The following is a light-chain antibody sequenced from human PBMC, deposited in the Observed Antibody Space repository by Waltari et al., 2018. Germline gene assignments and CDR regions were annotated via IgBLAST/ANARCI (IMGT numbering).Light chain of an antibody. Sequence: EIVLTQSPGTLSLSPGERAIVSCRASQIVGRTLAWYQQKPGQAPRLLIYGASNRATGIPDRFIGSGFGTEFSLTISGLEPEDSAVYYCQHYLRLPVAFGQGTKVEIK. J-gene: IGKJ1*01. V-gene: IGKV3-20*01. CDR1: QIVGRT. CDR2: GAS. CDR3: QHYLRLPVA.